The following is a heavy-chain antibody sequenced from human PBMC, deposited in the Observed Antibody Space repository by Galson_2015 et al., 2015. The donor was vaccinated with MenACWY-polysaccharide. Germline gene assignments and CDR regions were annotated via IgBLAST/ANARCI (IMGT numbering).Heavy chain of an antibody. V-gene: IGHV1-18*01. Sequence: SVKVSCKASGYTFTSFGISWVRQAPGQGLEWMGWISGYDGHTNYARKFQGRVTMTTDTSTSTAYMELRSLRSDDTAVYYCARDPGSGSPYYFDYWGQGTLVTVSS. CDR1: GYTFTSFG. J-gene: IGHJ4*02. CDR2: ISGYDGHT. CDR3: ARDPGSGSPYYFDY. D-gene: IGHD3-10*01.